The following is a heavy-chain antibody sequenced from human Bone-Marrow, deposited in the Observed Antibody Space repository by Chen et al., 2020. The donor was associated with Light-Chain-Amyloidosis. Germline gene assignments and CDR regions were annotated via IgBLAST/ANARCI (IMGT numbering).Heavy chain of an antibody. CDR3: ARSSGWWAYNF. D-gene: IGHD6-19*01. CDR1: GFTFSSYS. Sequence: EEQLLESGGDLVQPGGSLRLSCAASGFTFSSYSMAWVRQAPGKGWDWLSDVIASGGSTFYADSVKGRFTISRDNSKNTLYLQMNSLRADDTALYYCARSSGWWAYNFWGQGTLVTVSS. V-gene: IGHV3-23*01. CDR2: VIASGGST. J-gene: IGHJ4*02.